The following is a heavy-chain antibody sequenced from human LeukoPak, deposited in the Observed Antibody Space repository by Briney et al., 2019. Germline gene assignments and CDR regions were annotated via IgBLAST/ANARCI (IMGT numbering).Heavy chain of an antibody. CDR2: ISGDGGST. V-gene: IGHV3-43*02. Sequence: PGGSLRLSCAASGFTFDDYAMHWVRQAPGKGLEWVSLISGDGGSTYSANSVKGRFTISRDNSKNSLYLQMNSLRTEGTALYYCAKDIDSSWYAEYFQHWGQGTLVTVSS. D-gene: IGHD6-13*01. CDR1: GFTFDDYA. CDR3: AKDIDSSWYAEYFQH. J-gene: IGHJ1*01.